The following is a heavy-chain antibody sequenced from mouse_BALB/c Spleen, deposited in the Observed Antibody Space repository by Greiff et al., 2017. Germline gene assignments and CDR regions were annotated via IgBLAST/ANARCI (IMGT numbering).Heavy chain of an antibody. CDR3: ARSPPRGAMDY. CDR1: GYTFTSYV. Sequence: QLVESGPELVKPGASVKMSCKASGYTFTSYVMHWVKQKPGQGLEWIGYINPYNDGTKYNEKFKGKATLTSDKSSSTAYMELSSLTSEDSAVYYCARSPPRGAMDYWGQGTSVTVSS. V-gene: IGHV1-14*01. J-gene: IGHJ4*01. CDR2: INPYNDGT.